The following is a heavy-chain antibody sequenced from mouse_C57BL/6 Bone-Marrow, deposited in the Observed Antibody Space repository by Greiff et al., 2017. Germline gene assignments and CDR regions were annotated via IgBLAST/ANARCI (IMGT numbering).Heavy chain of an antibody. CDR1: GFTFSSYT. Sequence: EVKLVESGGGLVKPGGSLKLSCAASGFTFSSYTTSWVRQTPEKRLQWVAAISGGGGNTYYPDSVKGRFTISRDNDKNILYLQMSSLRSEDTALYYCSRQVTTVLATKYFDVWGTGTTVTVSS. D-gene: IGHD1-1*01. CDR3: SRQVTTVLATKYFDV. V-gene: IGHV5-9*01. CDR2: ISGGGGNT. J-gene: IGHJ1*03.